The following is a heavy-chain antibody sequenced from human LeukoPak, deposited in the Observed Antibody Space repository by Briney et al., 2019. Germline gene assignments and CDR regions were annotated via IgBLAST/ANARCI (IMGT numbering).Heavy chain of an antibody. D-gene: IGHD3-22*01. J-gene: IGHJ4*02. Sequence: GASVKVSCKAPGYTFTSYGISWVRQAPGQGLEWMGWISAYNGNTNYAQKLQGRVTMTTDTSTSTAYMELRSLRSDDTAVYYCARDPSDYYDSSGLFYDYWGQGTLVTVSS. CDR2: ISAYNGNT. V-gene: IGHV1-18*01. CDR1: GYTFTSYG. CDR3: ARDPSDYYDSSGLFYDY.